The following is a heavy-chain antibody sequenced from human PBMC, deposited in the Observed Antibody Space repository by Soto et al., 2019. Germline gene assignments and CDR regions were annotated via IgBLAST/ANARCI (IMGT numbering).Heavy chain of an antibody. CDR3: ARYPRGYCSGGTCSE. CDR1: GFTFTNYW. Sequence: EVQLVESGGDLVQPGGSLRLSCAASGFTFTNYWMSWVRQAPGKGLEWVANIKEDGSEKYYVDSVKGRFTISRDNAKNSLYLQMNSLRAEDTAVYYFARYPRGYCSGGTCSEWGQGTLVTVSS. CDR2: IKEDGSEK. V-gene: IGHV3-7*05. D-gene: IGHD2-15*01. J-gene: IGHJ4*02.